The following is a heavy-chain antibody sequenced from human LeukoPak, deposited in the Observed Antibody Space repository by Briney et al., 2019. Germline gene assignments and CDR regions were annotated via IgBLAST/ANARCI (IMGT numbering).Heavy chain of an antibody. V-gene: IGHV3-13*01. CDR2: IGTAGDT. J-gene: IGHJ4*02. D-gene: IGHD1-26*01. CDR1: GFTFSSYD. CDR3: ARDGTYGPVDY. Sequence: GGSLRLSCAASGFTFSSYDMHWVRQATGKGLEWVSAIGTAGDTYYPGSVKGRFTISRENAKNSLYLQMNSLRAEDTAVYYCARDGTYGPVDYWGQGTLVTVSS.